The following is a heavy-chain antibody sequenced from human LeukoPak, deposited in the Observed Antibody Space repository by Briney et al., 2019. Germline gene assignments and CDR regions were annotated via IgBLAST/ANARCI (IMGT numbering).Heavy chain of an antibody. J-gene: IGHJ4*02. CDR3: ARLDYSNDGYFDH. Sequence: PGGSLRLYCAASGFTFSSYAMNWVRQAPGKGLEWVSVISGSGGSRDYADSVKGRFTISRDNSKNTLYLQMNSLRAEDTAVYYCARLDYSNDGYFDHWGQGTLVTVSS. V-gene: IGHV3-23*01. CDR1: GFTFSSYA. D-gene: IGHD4-11*01. CDR2: ISGSGGSR.